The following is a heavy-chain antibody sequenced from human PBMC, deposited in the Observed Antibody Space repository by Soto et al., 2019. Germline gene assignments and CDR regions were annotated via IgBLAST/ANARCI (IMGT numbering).Heavy chain of an antibody. J-gene: IGHJ4*02. D-gene: IGHD6-13*01. CDR3: ARVPSSSYHFFDY. Sequence: GGSLRLSCAASGFTVSSYRMSWVRQAPGKGLEWVSVIYSAGSADFADSVKGRFTISRDNSKNTLYLQMSSLRAEDTAVYYCARVPSSSYHFFDYWGQGTLVTVSS. V-gene: IGHV3-66*01. CDR2: IYSAGSA. CDR1: GFTVSSYR.